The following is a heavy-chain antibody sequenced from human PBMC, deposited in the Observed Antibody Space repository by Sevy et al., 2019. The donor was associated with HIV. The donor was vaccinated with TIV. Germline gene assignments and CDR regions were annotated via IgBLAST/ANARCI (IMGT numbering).Heavy chain of an antibody. Sequence: GGSLRLSCTASGFTFSSYDMNWVRQAPGKGLEWVSKISSSGSSIYYADSVKGRFTISRDNAKNSLYLQMNSLRAEDTAVYYCARGANCSSTSCYDEGYFDYWGQGTLVTVSS. V-gene: IGHV3-48*03. CDR1: GFTFSSYD. D-gene: IGHD2-2*01. J-gene: IGHJ4*02. CDR2: ISSSGSSI. CDR3: ARGANCSSTSCYDEGYFDY.